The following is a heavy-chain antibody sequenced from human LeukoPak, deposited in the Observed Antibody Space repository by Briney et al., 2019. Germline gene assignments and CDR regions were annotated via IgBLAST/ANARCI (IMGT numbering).Heavy chain of an antibody. CDR1: GGSISSYY. J-gene: IGHJ3*02. D-gene: IGHD1-20*01. CDR3: AREITGTTLDI. Sequence: SETLSLTCTVSGGSISSYYWSWIRQPPGKGLEWIGYIYYSGSTNYNPSLKSRVTISVDTSKNQISLKLSSVTAADTAVYNCAREITGTTLDIWGQGTMVTVSS. V-gene: IGHV4-59*01. CDR2: IYYSGST.